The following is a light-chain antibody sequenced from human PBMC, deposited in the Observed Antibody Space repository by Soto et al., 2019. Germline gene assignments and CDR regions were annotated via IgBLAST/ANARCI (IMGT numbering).Light chain of an antibody. J-gene: IGLJ3*02. Sequence: QSVLTQPPSVSAAPGQKVTISCSGSSSNIGNNYVSWYQQLPGTDPKLLIYENNKRPSGIPDRFSGSKSGTSATLGITGLQTGDEADYYCGTWDSSLSVWVFGGGTKVTVL. CDR2: ENN. CDR3: GTWDSSLSVWV. V-gene: IGLV1-51*02. CDR1: SSNIGNNY.